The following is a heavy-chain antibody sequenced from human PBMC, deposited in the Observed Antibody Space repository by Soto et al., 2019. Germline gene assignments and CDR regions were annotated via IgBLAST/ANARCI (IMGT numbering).Heavy chain of an antibody. CDR1: GFTFSSYS. V-gene: IGHV3-21*01. Sequence: EVQLVESGGGLVKPGGSLRLSCAASGFTFSSYSMNWVRQAPGKGLEWVSSISSSSSYIYYADSVKGRFTISRDNAKNSTYRQMNGRRAEDTAVYYCTSVAGSLDYWGQGTLVTVSS. CDR3: TSVAGSLDY. D-gene: IGHD6-19*01. J-gene: IGHJ4*02. CDR2: ISSSSSYI.